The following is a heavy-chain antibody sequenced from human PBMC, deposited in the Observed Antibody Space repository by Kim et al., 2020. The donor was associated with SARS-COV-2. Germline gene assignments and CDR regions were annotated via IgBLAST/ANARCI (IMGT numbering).Heavy chain of an antibody. Sequence: GGSLRLSCVASECTFGNCWIHWVRQAPGKGLDWVSRISPDGSLTHYADSVKGRFTISRDNAKNTLYLQMNSLGGEDTAIYYCTRDFDSATGYWGQGTLVTVSS. CDR1: ECTFGNCW. V-gene: IGHV3-74*01. CDR2: ISPDGSLT. CDR3: TRDFDSATGY. D-gene: IGHD1-1*01. J-gene: IGHJ4*02.